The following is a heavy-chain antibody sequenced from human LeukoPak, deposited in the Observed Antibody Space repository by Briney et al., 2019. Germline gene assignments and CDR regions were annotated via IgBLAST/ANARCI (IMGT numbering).Heavy chain of an antibody. CDR2: IYYSGST. V-gene: IGHV4-59*01. Sequence: SETLSLTCTVAGGSISSYYWCWIRQPPGKGLEWIGYIYYSGSTNYNPSLKSRVTISVDTSKNQFSLKLSSVTAADTAVYYCAGAGGSTGYYGMDVWGQGTTVTVSS. CDR1: GGSISSYY. J-gene: IGHJ6*02. CDR3: AGAGGSTGYYGMDV. D-gene: IGHD2-8*02.